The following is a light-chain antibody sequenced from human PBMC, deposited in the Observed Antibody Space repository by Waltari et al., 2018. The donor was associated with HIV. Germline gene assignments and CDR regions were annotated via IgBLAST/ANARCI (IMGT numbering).Light chain of an antibody. CDR2: EGS. V-gene: IGLV2-23*01. Sequence: QSALTQPASVSGSRGQSITIPCTGPSRDVGRYNLVSWYQQHPGKAPKRMIYEGSKRPSGVSNRVSGYKSGNTASLTISGLQTEDEADYYCCSCAGNREIFGGGTKLTVL. CDR3: CSCAGNREI. CDR1: SRDVGRYNL. J-gene: IGLJ2*01.